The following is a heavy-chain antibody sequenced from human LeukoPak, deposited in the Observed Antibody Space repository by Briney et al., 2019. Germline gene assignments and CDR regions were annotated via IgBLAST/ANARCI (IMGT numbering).Heavy chain of an antibody. CDR1: GFTFSNYG. V-gene: IGHV3-30*02. CDR3: ARGQSLDP. Sequence: GGSLRLSCAASGFTFSNYGMHWVRQAPGKGLEWVAFIRYDGSNKYFADSLKGRLTISRDNSNHTVYLQMDSLRDEDTAVYYCARGQSLDPWGQGNLVVVSS. J-gene: IGHJ5*02. CDR2: IRYDGSNK.